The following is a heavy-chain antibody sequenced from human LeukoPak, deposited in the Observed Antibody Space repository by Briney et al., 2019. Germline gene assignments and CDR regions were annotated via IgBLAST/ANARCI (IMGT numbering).Heavy chain of an antibody. J-gene: IGHJ2*01. CDR2: INNDGGIT. CDR1: GITLTDSW. D-gene: IGHD2-2*01. V-gene: IGHV3-74*01. CDR3: ATGLSQHYDL. Sequence: GGSLTLSCGASGITLTDSWMHWVRQAPGKGLVWLSRINNDGGITIYADSVKGRFTISRNNAKNTVYLQMNILRVEDTAVFYCATGLSQHYDLWGRGTLVTVSS.